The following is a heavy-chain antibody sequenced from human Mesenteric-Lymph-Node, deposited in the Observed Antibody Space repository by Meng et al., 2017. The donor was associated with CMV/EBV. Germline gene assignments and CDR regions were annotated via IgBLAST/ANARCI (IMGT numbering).Heavy chain of an antibody. CDR2: IIPIFRKP. J-gene: IGHJ4*02. CDR1: GITFSQFC. D-gene: IGHD3-10*01. Sequence: SGITFSQFCISWVRQAPGQGLEWMGGIIPIFRKPNYAQEFQGKITINADESTSTDYMELSSLKSEDSAVYYCARLASGGIYYGGDDYWGQGTLVTVSS. V-gene: IGHV1-69*01. CDR3: ARLASGGIYYGGDDY.